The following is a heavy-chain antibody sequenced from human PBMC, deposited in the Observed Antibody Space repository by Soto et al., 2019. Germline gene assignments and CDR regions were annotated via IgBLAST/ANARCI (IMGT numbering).Heavy chain of an antibody. CDR1: RYRFISYC. CDR3: AKLAGNGVDGRVDY. CDR2: IYPGDSET. Sequence: PGGYRKISSEGARYRFISYCIAWFRPIPGKGLEWVGIIYPGDSETRYSPSFQGQVTISADKSITTAYLQWSSLKASDTAMYYCAKLAGNGVDGRVDYWGQGTLVTVSS. D-gene: IGHD6-19*01. J-gene: IGHJ4*02. V-gene: IGHV5-51*01.